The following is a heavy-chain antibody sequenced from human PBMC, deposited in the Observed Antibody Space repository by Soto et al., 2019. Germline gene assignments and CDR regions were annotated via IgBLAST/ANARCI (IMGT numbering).Heavy chain of an antibody. V-gene: IGHV3-21*01. Sequence: GSLRLSCAASGFTFSSYSMNWIRQAPGKGLEWVSSISSSSSYIYYADSVKGRFTISRDNAKNSLYLQMNSLRAEDTAVYYCARDRAQDWKVDYYYYGMDVWGQGTTVTVSS. CDR3: ARDRAQDWKVDYYYYGMDV. J-gene: IGHJ6*02. CDR1: GFTFSSYS. D-gene: IGHD1-1*01. CDR2: ISSSSSYI.